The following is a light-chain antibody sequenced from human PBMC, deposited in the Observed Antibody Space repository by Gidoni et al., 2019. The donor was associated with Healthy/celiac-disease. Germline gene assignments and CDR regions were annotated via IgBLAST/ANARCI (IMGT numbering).Light chain of an antibody. V-gene: IGKV1-39*01. CDR1: QSISSY. Sequence: DIQMTQSPSSLSASVGDRVTITCRASQSISSYLNWYQQKPWKAPKLLIYAASSLQSGVPSRFSGSVSGTDFTLTISSLQPEDFATYYCQQSYSTPLTFGGGTKVEIK. CDR3: QQSYSTPLT. J-gene: IGKJ4*01. CDR2: AAS.